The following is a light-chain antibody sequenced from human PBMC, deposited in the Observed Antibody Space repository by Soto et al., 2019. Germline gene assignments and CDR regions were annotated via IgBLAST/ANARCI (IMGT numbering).Light chain of an antibody. CDR1: QSVSSSY. Sequence: EIVLTQSPGTLSLSPGGRATLSCRASQSVSSSYLAWYQQKPGQAPRLLIYGASGRATGITDRFSGSGSGTDFTLTISILEPEDFAVYYCQQYGSSPPVTFGQGTRLEI. CDR3: QQYGSSPPVT. CDR2: GAS. J-gene: IGKJ5*01. V-gene: IGKV3-20*01.